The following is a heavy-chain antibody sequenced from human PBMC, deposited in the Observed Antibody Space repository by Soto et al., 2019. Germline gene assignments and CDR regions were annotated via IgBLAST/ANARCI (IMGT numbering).Heavy chain of an antibody. D-gene: IGHD5-12*01. Sequence: GGSLRLSCAASGFTFSSYAMSWVRQAPGKGLEWVSGISGSGGSTYYADSVKGRFTISRDNSKNTLYLQMNSLRAEDTAVYYCAIASRKVATQGCFDYWGQGALVTVSS. V-gene: IGHV3-23*01. CDR2: ISGSGGST. J-gene: IGHJ4*02. CDR3: AIASRKVATQGCFDY. CDR1: GFTFSSYA.